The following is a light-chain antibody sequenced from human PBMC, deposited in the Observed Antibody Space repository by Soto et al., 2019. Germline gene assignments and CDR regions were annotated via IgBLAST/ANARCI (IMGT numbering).Light chain of an antibody. Sequence: QSALTQPASVSGSPGQSITISCSGTSRDIGSYSLVSWFQQYPGQVPKLVLYEVSKRPSGVSDRFSGAKSGNTASLTITGXXXXXXXXYYCSSYTGYYTLVFGGGTKLTV. J-gene: IGLJ2*01. CDR1: SRDIGSYSL. CDR2: EVS. CDR3: SSYTGYYTLV. V-gene: IGLV2-23*02.